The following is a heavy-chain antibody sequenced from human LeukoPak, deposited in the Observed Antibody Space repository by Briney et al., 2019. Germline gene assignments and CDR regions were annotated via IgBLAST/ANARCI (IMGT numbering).Heavy chain of an antibody. CDR2: IYCSGST. CDR3: ARLHYYYYYYMDV. J-gene: IGHJ6*03. CDR1: GGSISSYY. Sequence: SETLSLTCTVSGGSISSYYWSWIRQPPGKGLEWIGYIYCSGSTNYNPSLKSRVTISVDTSKNQFSLKLSSVTAADTAVYYCARLHYYYYYYMDVWGKGTTVTVSS. V-gene: IGHV4-59*01.